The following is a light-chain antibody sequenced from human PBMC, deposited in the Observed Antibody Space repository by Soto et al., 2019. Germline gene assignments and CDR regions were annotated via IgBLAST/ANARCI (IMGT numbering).Light chain of an antibody. CDR2: EDS. Sequence: NFMLTQPPSVSGSPGKTVTISYTRSSGSIVSNYVQWYQQRPGSAPSTVIYEDSQRPSGVPDRFSGSIDSSSNSAFLSISGVKTEDEADYYCQSYAASDLIIFGGGTKLTVL. CDR1: SGSIVSNY. V-gene: IGLV6-57*04. CDR3: QSYAASDLII. J-gene: IGLJ2*01.